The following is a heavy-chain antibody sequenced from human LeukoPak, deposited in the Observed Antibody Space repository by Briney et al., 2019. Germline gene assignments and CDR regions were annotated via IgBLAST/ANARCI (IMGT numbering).Heavy chain of an antibody. CDR1: GFTVSSNY. CDR2: ISGSGGST. V-gene: IGHV3-23*01. Sequence: GGSLRLSCAASGFTVSSNYMSWVRQAPGKGLEWVSAISGSGGSTYYADSVKGRFTIPRDNSKNTLYLQMNSLRAEDTAVYYCAPLSCSSSCHGGGYWGQGTLVTVSS. D-gene: IGHD6-13*01. J-gene: IGHJ4*02. CDR3: APLSCSSSCHGGGY.